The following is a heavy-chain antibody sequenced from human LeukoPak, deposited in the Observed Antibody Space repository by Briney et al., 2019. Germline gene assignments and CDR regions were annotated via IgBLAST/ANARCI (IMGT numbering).Heavy chain of an antibody. J-gene: IGHJ4*02. CDR3: AREIGGSAFNAVY. D-gene: IGHD3-10*01. CDR1: GGTFGNYA. CDR2: IIPLLDIA. Sequence: SVKVSCEASGGTFGNYAISWVRQAPGQGLEWMGRIIPLLDIANYAQKFQGRVTITADKSTSTAYMELSSLRSEDTAVYYCAREIGGSAFNAVYWGQGTLVTVSS. V-gene: IGHV1-69*04.